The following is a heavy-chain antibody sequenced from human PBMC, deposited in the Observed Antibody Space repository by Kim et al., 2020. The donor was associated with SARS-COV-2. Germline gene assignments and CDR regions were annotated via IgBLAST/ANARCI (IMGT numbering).Heavy chain of an antibody. J-gene: IGHJ4*02. CDR1: GYTLTELS. CDR3: ATALLIWFGELLPDY. CDR2: FDPEDGET. Sequence: ASVKVSCKVSGYTLTELSMHWVRQAPGKGLEWMGGFDPEDGETIYAQKFQGRVTMTEDTSTDTAYMELSSLRSEDTAVYYCATALLIWFGELLPDYWGQGTLVTVSS. V-gene: IGHV1-24*01. D-gene: IGHD3-10*01.